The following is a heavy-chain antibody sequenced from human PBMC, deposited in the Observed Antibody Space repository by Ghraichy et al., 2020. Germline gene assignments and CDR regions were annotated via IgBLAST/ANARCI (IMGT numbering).Heavy chain of an antibody. J-gene: IGHJ4*02. D-gene: IGHD1-26*01. V-gene: IGHV3-30-3*01. CDR3: AREGEGREVDY. CDR2: ISYDGSNK. CDR1: GFTFSSYA. Sequence: SCAASGFTFSSYAMHWVRQAPGKGLEWVAVISYDGSNKYYADSVKGRFTISKDNSKNTLYLQMNSLRAEDTAVYYCAREGEGREVDYWGQGTLVTVSS.